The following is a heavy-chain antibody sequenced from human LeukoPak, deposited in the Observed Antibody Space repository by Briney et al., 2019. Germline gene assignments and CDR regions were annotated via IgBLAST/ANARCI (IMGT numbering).Heavy chain of an antibody. V-gene: IGHV3-30-3*01. CDR2: ISYDGGNT. D-gene: IGHD1-1*01. CDR1: GFTFSSNA. J-gene: IGHJ4*02. CDR3: AKEGTGIHFDY. Sequence: TGGSLRLSCAASGFTFSSNAIHWVRQAPGKGLEWVAEISYDGGNTYYADSVKGRFTISRDNSKNTLCLQMNSLRAEDTAVYYCAKEGTGIHFDYWGQGTLVTVSS.